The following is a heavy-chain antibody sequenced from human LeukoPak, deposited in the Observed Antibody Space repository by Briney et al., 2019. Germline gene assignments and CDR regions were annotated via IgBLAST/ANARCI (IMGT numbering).Heavy chain of an antibody. V-gene: IGHV3-23*01. CDR1: GFTFSSYA. Sequence: GGSLRLSCAASGFTFSSYAMSWVRQAPGKGLEWVSAISGSGGSTYYADSVKGRFTISRDDSKNTLYLQMRSLRAEDTAIYYCVKGVAARLDYWGQGTLVTVSS. CDR2: ISGSGGST. J-gene: IGHJ4*02. D-gene: IGHD6-6*01. CDR3: VKGVAARLDY.